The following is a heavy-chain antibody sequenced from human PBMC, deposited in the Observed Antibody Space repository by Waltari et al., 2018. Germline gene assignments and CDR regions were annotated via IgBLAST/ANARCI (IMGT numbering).Heavy chain of an antibody. CDR2: ISSSSSYI. D-gene: IGHD1-26*01. J-gene: IGHJ6*03. CDR1: GFTFSSYS. V-gene: IGHV3-21*01. Sequence: EVQLVESGGGLVKPGGSLRLSCAASGFTFSSYSMNWVRQAPGKGLEWVSSISSSSSYIYYADSVKGRFTISRDNAKNSLYLQMNSLRAEDTAVYYCARLNSGRLFLYYYYYMDVWGKGTTVTVSS. CDR3: ARLNSGRLFLYYYYYMDV.